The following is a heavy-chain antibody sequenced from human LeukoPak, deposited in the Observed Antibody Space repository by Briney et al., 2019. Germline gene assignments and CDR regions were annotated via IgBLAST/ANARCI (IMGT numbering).Heavy chain of an antibody. CDR3: TKGYTYYYDSSGHSADAFDI. V-gene: IGHV3-15*01. Sequence: PGGSLRLSCAASGFSFTNAWLTWVRQAPGKGLEWVGHIKSKTEAGTTDYAAPVKGRFTISRDDSKNTLYLHMNSLKIEDTAIYYCTKGYTYYYDSSGHSADAFDIWGQGTMVTVSS. J-gene: IGHJ3*02. CDR1: GFSFTNAW. CDR2: IKSKTEAGTT. D-gene: IGHD3-22*01.